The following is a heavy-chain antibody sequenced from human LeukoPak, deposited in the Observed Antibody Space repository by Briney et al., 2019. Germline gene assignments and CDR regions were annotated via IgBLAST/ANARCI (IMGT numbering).Heavy chain of an antibody. Sequence: ASVKVSCKASGYTFTSYGISWVRQAPGQGLEWMGWISAYNGNTNCAQKLQGRVTMTTDTSTSTAYMELRSLRSDDTAVYYCARDFCSSTSCYRGLKLFDYWGQGTLVTVSS. CDR3: ARDFCSSTSCYRGLKLFDY. CDR1: GYTFTSYG. CDR2: ISAYNGNT. J-gene: IGHJ4*02. D-gene: IGHD2-2*01. V-gene: IGHV1-18*01.